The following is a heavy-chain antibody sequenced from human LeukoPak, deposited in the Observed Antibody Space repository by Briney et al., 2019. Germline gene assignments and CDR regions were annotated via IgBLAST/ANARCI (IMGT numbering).Heavy chain of an antibody. D-gene: IGHD1-26*01. CDR1: GDTFSSYA. CDR3: ARGPLGLRGYYYYMDV. V-gene: IGHV1-69*05. Sequence: SVKVSCKASGDTFSSYAISWVRQAPGQGLEWMGGIIPIFGTANYAQKFQGRVTITTDESTSTAYMELSSLRSEDTAVYYCARGPLGLRGYYYYMDVWGKGTTVTVSS. J-gene: IGHJ6*03. CDR2: IIPIFGTA.